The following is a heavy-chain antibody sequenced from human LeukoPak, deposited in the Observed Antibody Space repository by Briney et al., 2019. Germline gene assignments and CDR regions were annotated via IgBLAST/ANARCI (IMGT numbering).Heavy chain of an antibody. CDR2: ISAYNGNT. J-gene: IGHJ4*02. V-gene: IGHV1-18*01. CDR1: GYTFTSYG. D-gene: IGHD1-26*01. Sequence: ASVTVSCKASGYTFTSYGISWVRQAPGQGLEWMGWISAYNGNTNYAQKLQGRVTMTTDTSTSTAYMELRSLRSDDTAVYYCARRVLGGSDGDYWGQGTLVTVSS. CDR3: ARRVLGGSDGDY.